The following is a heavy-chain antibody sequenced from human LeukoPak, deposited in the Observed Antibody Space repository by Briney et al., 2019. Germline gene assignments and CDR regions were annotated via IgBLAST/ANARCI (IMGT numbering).Heavy chain of an antibody. J-gene: IGHJ6*02. CDR1: GFTFSSYW. V-gene: IGHV3-30*18. D-gene: IGHD2-2*01. Sequence: AGGSLRLSCAASGFTFSSYWMHWVRQAPGKGLEWVAVISYDGTKQYSADSMRGRFTISRDNSKNTLYLQMNSLTTEDTALYYCAKGQLPYCSTTSCAGYFYYGMDVWGQGTTVTVSS. CDR3: AKGQLPYCSTTSCAGYFYYGMDV. CDR2: ISYDGTKQ.